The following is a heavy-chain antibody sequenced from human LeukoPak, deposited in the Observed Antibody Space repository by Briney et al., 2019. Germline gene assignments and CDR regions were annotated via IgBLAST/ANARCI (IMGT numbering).Heavy chain of an antibody. D-gene: IGHD3-10*01. CDR2: INPNSGGT. Sequence: ASVKVSCKASGYTFTGYYMHWVRQAPGQGLEWMGWINPNSGGTNYAQKFQGRVTMTRDTSISTAYMELSRLRSDDTAVYYCARTVLIWFGELSAFDYWGQGTLVTVSS. J-gene: IGHJ4*02. CDR3: ARTVLIWFGELSAFDY. CDR1: GYTFTGYY. V-gene: IGHV1-2*02.